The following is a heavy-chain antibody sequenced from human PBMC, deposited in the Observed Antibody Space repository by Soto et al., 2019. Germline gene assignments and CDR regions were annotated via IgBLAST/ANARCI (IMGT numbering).Heavy chain of an antibody. CDR1: GFSFSSYS. Sequence: EVQLGESGGGLVKPGGSLRLSCATSGFSFSSYSINWVRQAPGKGLQWVSCISSSGSDIYYADSVKGRFTISRDNTKNSVFLQMNSLRAEDTAVYYCAKVGPVWGAADFWGRGTPVTVSS. D-gene: IGHD3-16*01. J-gene: IGHJ4*02. V-gene: IGHV3-21*02. CDR2: ISSSGSDI. CDR3: AKVGPVWGAADF.